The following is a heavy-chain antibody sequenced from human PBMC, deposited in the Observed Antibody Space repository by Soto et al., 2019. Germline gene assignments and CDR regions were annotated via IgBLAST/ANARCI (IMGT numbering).Heavy chain of an antibody. V-gene: IGHV6-1*01. CDR3: ARGSAFDI. J-gene: IGHJ3*02. CDR2: TYYRSKWYN. Sequence: SQTLSLTCAISGDIVSSNTGAWNWIRQSPSRGLEWLGRTYYRSKWYNDYAPSVKGRITINPDTSSNRFSLQLNSVTPEDTAVYYCARGSAFDIWGQGTMVTV. CDR1: GDIVSSNTGA.